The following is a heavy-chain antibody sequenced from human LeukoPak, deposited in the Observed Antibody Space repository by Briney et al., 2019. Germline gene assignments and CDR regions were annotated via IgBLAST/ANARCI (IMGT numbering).Heavy chain of an antibody. J-gene: IGHJ4*02. D-gene: IGHD3-22*01. V-gene: IGHV4-4*02. CDR2: IYHSGST. CDR1: GGSISSSNW. CDR3: ARVYDSSGHQIDY. Sequence: PSETLSLTCAVSGGSISSSNWWSWVRQPPGKGLEWIGEIYHSGSTNYNPSLKSRVTISVDKSKNQFSLKLSSVTAADTAVYYCARVYDSSGHQIDYWGQGTLVTVSS.